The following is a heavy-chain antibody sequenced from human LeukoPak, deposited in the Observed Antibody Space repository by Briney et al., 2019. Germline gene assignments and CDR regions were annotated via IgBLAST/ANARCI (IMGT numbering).Heavy chain of an antibody. CDR2: MNPNSGNT. J-gene: IGHJ4*02. CDR3: ARGPPNYYGSGSPIDY. V-gene: IGHV1-8*01. Sequence: ASVKVSCKASGYTFTSYDINWVRQATGQGLEWMGCMNPNSGNTGYAQKFQGRVTMTRNTSISTAYMELSSLRSEDTAVYYCARGPPNYYGSGSPIDYWGQGTLVTVSS. D-gene: IGHD3-10*01. CDR1: GYTFTSYD.